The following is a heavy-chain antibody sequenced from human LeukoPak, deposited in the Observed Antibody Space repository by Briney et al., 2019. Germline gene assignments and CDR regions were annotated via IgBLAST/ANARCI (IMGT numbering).Heavy chain of an antibody. V-gene: IGHV3-23*01. D-gene: IGHD2-2*01. CDR1: GFRFSSYA. CDR3: ANHLACGSTSCPSFDD. Sequence: GGSLRLSCAASGFRFSSYAMSWVRQAPGKGLEWVSAISDRGSYIYYADSVKGRFTISRDNAKNSLYLQMNSLRADDTAVYYCANHLACGSTSCPSFDDWGQGTLVTVSS. CDR2: ISDRGSYI. J-gene: IGHJ4*02.